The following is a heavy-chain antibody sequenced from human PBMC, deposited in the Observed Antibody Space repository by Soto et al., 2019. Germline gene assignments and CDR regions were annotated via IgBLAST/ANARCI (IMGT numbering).Heavy chain of an antibody. CDR2: IYPGDSDT. V-gene: IGHV5-51*01. J-gene: IGHJ5*02. D-gene: IGHD2-2*01. Sequence: GESLKISCKGSGYSFTSYWIGWVRQMPGKGLEWMGIIYPGDSDTRYSPSFQGQVTISAHKSISTAYLQWSSLKASDTAMYYCARVPRADCSSTSCYWGAEYNWFDPWGQGTLVTVSS. CDR1: GYSFTSYW. CDR3: ARVPRADCSSTSCYWGAEYNWFDP.